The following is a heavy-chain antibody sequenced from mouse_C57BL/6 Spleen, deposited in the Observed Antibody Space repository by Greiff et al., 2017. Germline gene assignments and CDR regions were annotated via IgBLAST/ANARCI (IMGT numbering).Heavy chain of an antibody. D-gene: IGHD1-1*01. CDR1: GYTFTDYY. CDR3: AGYYGYYFDY. CDR2: INPNNGGT. J-gene: IGHJ2*01. V-gene: IGHV1-26*01. Sequence: EVQLQQSGPELVKPGASVKISCKASGYTFTDYYMNWVKQSHGKSLEWIGDINPNNGGTSYNQKFKGKATLTVDKSSSTAYMELRSLTSEDSAVYYCAGYYGYYFDYWGQGTTLTVSS.